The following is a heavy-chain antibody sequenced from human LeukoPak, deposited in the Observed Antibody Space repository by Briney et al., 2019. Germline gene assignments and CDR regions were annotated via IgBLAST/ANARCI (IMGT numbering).Heavy chain of an antibody. CDR1: GVSISSSNSY. Sequence: SETLSLTCTVSGVSISSSNSYWGWIRQPPGKGLEWIGSIYYSGNTYYNASLKSQVSISIDTSKNQFSLKLRSVTAADTAVYYCARLPNYDILTGIQGYYYYYMDVWGKGTTVTVSS. J-gene: IGHJ6*03. D-gene: IGHD3-9*01. CDR3: ARLPNYDILTGIQGYYYYYMDV. CDR2: IYYSGNT. V-gene: IGHV4-39*01.